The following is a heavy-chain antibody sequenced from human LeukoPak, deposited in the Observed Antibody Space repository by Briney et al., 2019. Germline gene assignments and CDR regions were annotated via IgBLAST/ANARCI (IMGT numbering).Heavy chain of an antibody. Sequence: PSETLSLTCTVSGGSISSYYWSWIRQPPGKGLEWIGCIYYSGSTNYNPSLKSRVTISVDTSKNQFSLKLSSVTAADTAVYYCARDRYSGSLDAFDIWGQGTMVTVSS. CDR1: GGSISSYY. J-gene: IGHJ3*02. V-gene: IGHV4-59*01. CDR3: ARDRYSGSLDAFDI. D-gene: IGHD5-12*01. CDR2: IYYSGST.